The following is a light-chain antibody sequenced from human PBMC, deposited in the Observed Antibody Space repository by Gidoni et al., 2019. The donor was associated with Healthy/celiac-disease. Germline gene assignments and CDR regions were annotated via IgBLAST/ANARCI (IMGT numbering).Light chain of an antibody. V-gene: IGLV2-23*02. CDR2: EVS. J-gene: IGLJ1*01. CDR1: SSDVVSYNL. CDR3: CSYAGSSTYV. Sequence: QSALTQPASVSGSPAQSITISCTGTSSDVVSYNLVSWYQQHPGKAPKLMIYEVSKRPSGVSNRFSGSKSGNTASLTISGLQAEDEADYYCCSYAGSSTYVFGTGTKVTVL.